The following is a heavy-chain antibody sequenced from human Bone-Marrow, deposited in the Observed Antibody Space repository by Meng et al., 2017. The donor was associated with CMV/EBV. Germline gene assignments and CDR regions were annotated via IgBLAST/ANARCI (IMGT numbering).Heavy chain of an antibody. Sequence: SVKVSCKASGGTFSSYAISWVRQAPGQGLEWMGGIIPIFGTANYAQKLQGRVTMTTDTSTSTAYMELRSLRSDDTAVYYCARVGRYCSSTSCYNRLLDVWGQGTTVTVSS. CDR3: ARVGRYCSSTSCYNRLLDV. V-gene: IGHV1-69*05. CDR2: IIPIFGTA. D-gene: IGHD2-2*02. J-gene: IGHJ6*02. CDR1: GGTFSSYA.